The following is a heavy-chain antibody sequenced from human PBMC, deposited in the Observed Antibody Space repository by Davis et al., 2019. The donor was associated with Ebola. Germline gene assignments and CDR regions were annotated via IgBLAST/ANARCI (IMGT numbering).Heavy chain of an antibody. D-gene: IGHD6-6*01. J-gene: IGHJ5*02. CDR3: AKGGIAARRFWFDP. V-gene: IGHV3-30*18. Sequence: GESLKISCAASGFTFSSYGMHWVRQAPGKGLEWVAVISYDGSNKYYADSVKGRFTISRDNSKNTLYLQMNSLRAEDTAVYYCAKGGIAARRFWFDPWGQGTLVTVSS. CDR2: ISYDGSNK. CDR1: GFTFSSYG.